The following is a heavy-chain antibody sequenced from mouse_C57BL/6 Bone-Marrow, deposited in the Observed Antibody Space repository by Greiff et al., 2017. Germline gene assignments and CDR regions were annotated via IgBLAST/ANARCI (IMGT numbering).Heavy chain of an antibody. CDR3: ARDGSRLYWYFDV. J-gene: IGHJ1*03. Sequence: QVQLQQPGAELVRPGSSVKLSCKASGYTFTSYWMHWVKQRPIQGLEWIGNIDPSDSETHYNQKFKDKATLTVDKSSSTAYMQRSSLTSEDSAVYYCARDGSRLYWYFDVWGTGTTVTVSS. CDR2: IDPSDSET. CDR1: GYTFTSYW. D-gene: IGHD1-1*01. V-gene: IGHV1-52*01.